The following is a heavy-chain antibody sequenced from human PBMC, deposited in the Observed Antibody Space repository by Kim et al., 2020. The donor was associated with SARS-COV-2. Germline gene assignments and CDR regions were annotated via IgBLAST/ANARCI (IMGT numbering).Heavy chain of an antibody. D-gene: IGHD6-13*01. J-gene: IGHJ4*02. CDR3: AKVPSHSSSWDY. V-gene: IGHV3-30*02. Sequence: YYADSVKGRCTISRDNSKNTLYLQMNSLRAEDTAVYYCAKVPSHSSSWDYWGQGTLVTVSS.